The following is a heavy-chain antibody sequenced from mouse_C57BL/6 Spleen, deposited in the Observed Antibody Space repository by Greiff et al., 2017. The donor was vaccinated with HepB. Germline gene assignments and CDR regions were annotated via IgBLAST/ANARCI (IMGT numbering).Heavy chain of an antibody. V-gene: IGHV1-69*01. Sequence: QVQLQQPGAELVMPGASVKLSCKASGYTFTSYWMHWVKQRPGQGLEWIGEIDPSDSYTNYNQKFKGKSTLTVDKSSSTAYMQLSSLTSEDSAVYYWARGNYYGSSYGYFDVWGTGTTVTVSS. CDR3: ARGNYYGSSYGYFDV. CDR1: GYTFTSYW. CDR2: IDPSDSYT. D-gene: IGHD1-1*01. J-gene: IGHJ1*03.